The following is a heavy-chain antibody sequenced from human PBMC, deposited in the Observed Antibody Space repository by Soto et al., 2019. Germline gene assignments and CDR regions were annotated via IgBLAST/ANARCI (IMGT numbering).Heavy chain of an antibody. Sequence: QLQLQESGPGLVKPSETLSLPCTVSGGSISSSSYYWGWIRQPPGKGLEWIGSIYYSGRTYYTPSLRSRVTISGDTSKHQFSLKLSSVTAADTAVYDCARPHIAVAGPVDYWGQGTLVTFSS. CDR2: IYYSGRT. V-gene: IGHV4-39*01. CDR1: GGSISSSSYY. D-gene: IGHD6-19*01. J-gene: IGHJ4*02. CDR3: ARPHIAVAGPVDY.